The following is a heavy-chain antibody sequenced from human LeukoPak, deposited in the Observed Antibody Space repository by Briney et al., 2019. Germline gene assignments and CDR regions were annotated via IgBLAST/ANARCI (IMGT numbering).Heavy chain of an antibody. CDR3: ARDRITMIVVVTSTPLGY. D-gene: IGHD3-22*01. CDR1: GYTFTSYG. Sequence: ASVKVSCKASGYTFTSYGISWVRQAPGQGLEWMGWIGAYNGNTNYAQKLQGRVTMTTDTSTSTAYMELRSLRSDDTAVYYCARDRITMIVVVTSTPLGYWGQGTLVTVSS. V-gene: IGHV1-18*01. J-gene: IGHJ4*02. CDR2: IGAYNGNT.